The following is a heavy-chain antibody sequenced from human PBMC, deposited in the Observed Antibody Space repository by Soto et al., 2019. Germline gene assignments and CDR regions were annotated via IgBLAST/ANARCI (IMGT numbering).Heavy chain of an antibody. CDR1: GGTFSSYT. V-gene: IGHV1-69*02. D-gene: IGHD6-13*01. Sequence: SVKVSCKASGGTFSSYTISWVRQAPGQGLEWMGRIIPILGIANYAQKFQGRVTITADKSTSTAYMELSSLRSEDTAVYYCARSGIAAAAVFDYWGQGTLVTVSS. J-gene: IGHJ4*02. CDR3: ARSGIAAAAVFDY. CDR2: IIPILGIA.